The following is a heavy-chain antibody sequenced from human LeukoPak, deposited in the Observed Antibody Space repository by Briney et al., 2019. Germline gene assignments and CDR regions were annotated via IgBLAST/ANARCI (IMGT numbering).Heavy chain of an antibody. J-gene: IGHJ4*02. CDR3: ARAVGGYSYGYFIPKFDY. CDR1: GFTFSSYW. CDR2: IKQDGSEK. D-gene: IGHD5-18*01. V-gene: IGHV3-7*01. Sequence: PGGSLRLSCAASGFTFSSYWMSWVRQAPGKGLEWVANIKQDGSEKYYVDSVKGRFTISRDNAKNSLYLQMNSLRAEDTAVYYCARAVGGYSYGYFIPKFDYWGQGTLVTVSS.